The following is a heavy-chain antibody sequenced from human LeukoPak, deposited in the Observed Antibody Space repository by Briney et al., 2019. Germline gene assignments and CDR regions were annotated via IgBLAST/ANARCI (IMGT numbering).Heavy chain of an antibody. CDR1: VCSIISYY. CDR2: IYYSGRT. J-gene: IGHJ6*03. V-gene: IGHV4-59*01. D-gene: IGHD3-10*01. CDR3: ARETSQTGAHYMDV. Sequence: SETLSLTCTVSVCSIISYYWSGIRQPPGKGRDWIGYIYYSGRTNYNPSLKSRVTISLDTSKNQFSLKMSSVTDADTAVYYCARETSQTGAHYMDVWGKGTTVTISS.